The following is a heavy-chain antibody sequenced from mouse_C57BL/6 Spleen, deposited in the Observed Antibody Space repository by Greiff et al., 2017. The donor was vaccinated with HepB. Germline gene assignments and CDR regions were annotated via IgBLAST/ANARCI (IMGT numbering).Heavy chain of an antibody. CDR2: ISDSGSYT. J-gene: IGHJ2*01. D-gene: IGHD2-2*01. V-gene: IGHV5-4*03. CDR1: GFTFSSYA. CDR3: AREGGYDGGDFDY. Sequence: EVKLVQPGGGLVKPGGSLKLSCAASGFTFSSYAMPWVRQTPEQRLEWVVNISDSGSYTYYQHNVKGRFTITGDNSENNPYLQVSNLKSEDTAVYYGAREGGYDGGDFDYWGQGTTVTVSS.